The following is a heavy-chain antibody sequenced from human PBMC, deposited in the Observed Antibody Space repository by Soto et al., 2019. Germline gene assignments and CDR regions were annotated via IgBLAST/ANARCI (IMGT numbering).Heavy chain of an antibody. CDR1: GGCFSGYY. CDR3: ARGSVYSGYYYYYAMDV. D-gene: IGHD4-4*01. V-gene: IGHV4-34*01. CDR2: MDHSGTT. Sequence: SETLSLTCAVYGGCFSGYYWSWIRQPPGKGLEWIGEMDHSGTTIYNPSLKSRVTISVDTSKKQFSLTLTSVTAADTAVYYCARGSVYSGYYYYYAMDVWGQGTTVTVSS. J-gene: IGHJ6*02.